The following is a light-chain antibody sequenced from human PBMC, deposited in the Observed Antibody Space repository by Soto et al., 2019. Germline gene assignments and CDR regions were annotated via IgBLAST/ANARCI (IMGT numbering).Light chain of an antibody. CDR2: NTD. V-gene: IGLV8-61*01. Sequence: QTVVTQEPSFSVSPGGTVTFTCGLSSGSVSTSYYPSWYQQTPGQAPRILIYNTDTRSSGVPDRFSGSILGNKAALTIAGAQADDEVDYYCVLYTGSGISLFGGGTQLTVL. CDR1: SGSVSTSYY. CDR3: VLYTGSGISL. J-gene: IGLJ2*01.